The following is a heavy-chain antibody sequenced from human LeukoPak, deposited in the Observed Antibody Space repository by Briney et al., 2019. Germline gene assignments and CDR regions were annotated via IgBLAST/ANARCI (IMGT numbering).Heavy chain of an antibody. D-gene: IGHD2-15*01. Sequence: GGSLRLSCAASGFTFSSYAMHWVRQAPGKGLEWVAVIKQDGREKYYVDSVKGRFTISRDNAKNSLYLQMNSLRAEDTAVYYCAKSQSGSCSGGSCSCDYWGQGTLVTVSS. CDR2: IKQDGREK. J-gene: IGHJ4*02. CDR3: AKSQSGSCSGGSCSCDY. CDR1: GFTFSSYA. V-gene: IGHV3-7*03.